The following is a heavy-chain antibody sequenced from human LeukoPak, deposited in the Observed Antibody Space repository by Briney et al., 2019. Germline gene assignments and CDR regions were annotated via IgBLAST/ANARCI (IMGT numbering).Heavy chain of an antibody. CDR2: IKQDGSEK. CDR1: GFTFSSYW. V-gene: IGHV3-7*01. D-gene: IGHD1-26*01. CDR3: ARDSGSYYYYHYYMDV. Sequence: GGSLRLSCAASGFTFSSYWMSWVRQAPGKGLEWVANIKQDGSEKYYVDSVKGRFTISRDNAKNSLYLQMNSLRAEDTAVYYCARDSGSYYYYHYYMDVWGKGTTVTISS. J-gene: IGHJ6*03.